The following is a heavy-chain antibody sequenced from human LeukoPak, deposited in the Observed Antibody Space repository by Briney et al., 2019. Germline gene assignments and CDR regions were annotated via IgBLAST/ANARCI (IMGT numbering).Heavy chain of an antibody. CDR1: GFTFSSYW. D-gene: IGHD3-22*01. CDR2: ISSSGSTI. V-gene: IGHV3-48*04. Sequence: GGSLRLSCAASGFTFSSYWMSWVRQAPGKGLEWVSYISSSGSTIYYADSVKGRFTISRDNAKNSLYLQMNSLRAEDTAVYYCAREYYDSSGYRNFDYWGQGTLVTVSS. CDR3: AREYYDSSGYRNFDY. J-gene: IGHJ4*02.